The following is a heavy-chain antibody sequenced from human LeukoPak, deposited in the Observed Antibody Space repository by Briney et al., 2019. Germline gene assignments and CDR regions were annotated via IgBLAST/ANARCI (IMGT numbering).Heavy chain of an antibody. CDR3: AKRPPVTTGIYFDY. J-gene: IGHJ4*02. CDR1: GGTFSSYA. D-gene: IGHD4-17*01. V-gene: IGHV1-69*01. Sequence: GSSVKVSCEASGGTFSSYAISWVRQGPGQGLEWMGGIIPIFGTANYAQKFQGRVTITADESTSTAYMELNSLRAEDTAVYYCAKRPPVTTGIYFDYWGQGTLVTVSS. CDR2: IIPIFGTA.